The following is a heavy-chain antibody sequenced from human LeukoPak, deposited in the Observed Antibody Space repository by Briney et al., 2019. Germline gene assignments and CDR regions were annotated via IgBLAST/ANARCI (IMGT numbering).Heavy chain of an antibody. CDR2: INPNSGGT. V-gene: IGHV1-2*02. D-gene: IGHD3-22*01. J-gene: IGHJ5*02. CDR1: GYTFTGYY. CDR3: ARDRDYYDSSGYFPWFDP. Sequence: ASVKVSCKASGYTFTGYYMHWVRQAPGQGLEWMGWINPNSGGTNYAQKFQGRVTMTRDTSISTVYMELSRLRSDDTAVYYCARDRDYYDSSGYFPWFDPWGQGTLVTVSS.